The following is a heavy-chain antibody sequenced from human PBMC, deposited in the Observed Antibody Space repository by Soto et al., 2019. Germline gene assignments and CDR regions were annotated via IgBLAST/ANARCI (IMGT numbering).Heavy chain of an antibody. V-gene: IGHV4-30-4*08. CDR2: IDLTGRT. CDR1: GGTISSGDCY. D-gene: IGHD6-19*01. Sequence: QVQLQESGPGLVTPSQTLSLTCTVSGGTISSGDCYWSWIRQPPGKCLEWIGYIDLTGRTYYNPSLKSRLAVSVDTSKNQFSLTLSSVTAADTAVYFCARFSSLDKDYVVDVWGQGTMVTVSS. CDR3: ARFSSLDKDYVVDV. J-gene: IGHJ6*02.